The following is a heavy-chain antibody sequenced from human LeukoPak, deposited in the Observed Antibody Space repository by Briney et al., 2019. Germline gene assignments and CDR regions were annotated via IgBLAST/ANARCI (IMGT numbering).Heavy chain of an antibody. D-gene: IGHD5-18*01. V-gene: IGHV1-8*01. Sequence: ASVKVSCKASVYTFTTYDINWVRQAAGQGLEWMGWMNPNSGNTGYAQRFQGRVTMTRDTSISTAYMELNSLTSEDTAVYYCAKNVRDTGTFDYWGQGTLVTVSS. CDR1: VYTFTTYD. CDR3: AKNVRDTGTFDY. J-gene: IGHJ4*02. CDR2: MNPNSGNT.